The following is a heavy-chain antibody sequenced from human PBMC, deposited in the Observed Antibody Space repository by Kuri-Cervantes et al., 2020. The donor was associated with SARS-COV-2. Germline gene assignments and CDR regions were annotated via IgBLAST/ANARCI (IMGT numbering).Heavy chain of an antibody. Sequence: ASVKVSCKASGYTFTSYGISWVRQAPGQGLEWMGWISAYNGNTNYAQRLQGRVTMTTDTSTSTAYMELRSLRSDDTAVYYCARERGSWYVPLRTYYYYYMDVWDKGTTVTVSS. J-gene: IGHJ6*03. V-gene: IGHV1-18*01. D-gene: IGHD6-13*01. CDR3: ARERGSWYVPLRTYYYYYMDV. CDR2: ISAYNGNT. CDR1: GYTFTSYG.